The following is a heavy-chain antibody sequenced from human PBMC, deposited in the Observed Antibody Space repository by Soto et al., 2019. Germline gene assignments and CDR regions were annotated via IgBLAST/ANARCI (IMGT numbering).Heavy chain of an antibody. CDR3: AREQTYYYGSGSTYYYMDV. CDR2: ISGSGGNT. CDR1: GFTFSLYA. V-gene: IGHV3-23*01. Sequence: PGGSLRLSCAASGFTFSLYAMSWVRQAPGKGLEWVSSISGSGGNTYYPGSVKGRFTISRDNSKNTLYQQMNSLKAEDTAVYYCAREQTYYYGSGSTYYYMDVWGKGTTVTVSS. J-gene: IGHJ6*03. D-gene: IGHD3-10*01.